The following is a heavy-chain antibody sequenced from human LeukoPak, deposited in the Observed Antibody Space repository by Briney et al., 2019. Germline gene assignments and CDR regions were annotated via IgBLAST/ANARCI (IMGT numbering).Heavy chain of an antibody. J-gene: IGHJ4*02. Sequence: ASVKVSCKASGYTFTSYYMHWVRQAPGQGLEWMGIINPSGSSTSYAQKFHGRVTMTRDTSTSTVYMELSSLRSEDTAVYYCARGGAGNTQWVAASGVLDYWGQGTLVTVSS. CDR3: ARGGAGNTQWVAASGVLDY. V-gene: IGHV1-46*01. CDR2: INPSGSST. CDR1: GYTFTSYY. D-gene: IGHD2-15*01.